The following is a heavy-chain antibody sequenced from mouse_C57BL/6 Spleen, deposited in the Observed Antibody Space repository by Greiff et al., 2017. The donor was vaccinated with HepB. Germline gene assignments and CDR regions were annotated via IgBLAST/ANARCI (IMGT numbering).Heavy chain of an antibody. Sequence: EVQLVESGGGLVKPGGSLKLSCAASGFTFSSYTMSWVRQTPEKRLEWVATISGGGGNTYYPDSVKGRFTISRDNAKNTLYLQMSSLRSEDTALYYCARLYYYGSSYEGAMDYWGQGTSVTVSS. V-gene: IGHV5-9*01. CDR3: ARLYYYGSSYEGAMDY. CDR1: GFTFSSYT. CDR2: ISGGGGNT. J-gene: IGHJ4*01. D-gene: IGHD1-1*01.